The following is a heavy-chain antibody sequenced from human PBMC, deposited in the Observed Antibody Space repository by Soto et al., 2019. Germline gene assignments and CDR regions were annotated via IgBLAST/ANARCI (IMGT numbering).Heavy chain of an antibody. D-gene: IGHD6-13*01. CDR2: IGTAGDT. J-gene: IGHJ2*01. CDR1: GFTFSSYD. V-gene: IGHV3-13*01. CDR3: ASDVLGYRYFDL. Sequence: EVQLVESGGGLVQPGGSLRLSCAASGFTFSSYDMHWVRQATGKGLEWVSAIGTAGDTYYPGSVKGRFTISRENAKNSLYLQMNSLRAGDTAVYYCASDVLGYRYFDLWGRGTLVTVSS.